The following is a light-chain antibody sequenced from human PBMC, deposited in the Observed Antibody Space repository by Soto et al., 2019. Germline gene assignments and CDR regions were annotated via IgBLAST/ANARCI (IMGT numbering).Light chain of an antibody. V-gene: IGLV2-14*01. Sequence: QSALTQPRSVSGSPGQSVTISCTGTSSDIGDYKYVSWYQQHPGKAPKLMIYEVSNRPSGVSNRFSGSKSGNTASLTISGLQAEDEADYYCSSFTISTTYVFGTGTKLTVL. J-gene: IGLJ1*01. CDR1: SSDIGDYKY. CDR3: SSFTISTTYV. CDR2: EVS.